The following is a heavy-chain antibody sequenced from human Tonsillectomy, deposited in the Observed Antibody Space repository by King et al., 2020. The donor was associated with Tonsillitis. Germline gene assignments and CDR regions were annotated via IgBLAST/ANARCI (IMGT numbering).Heavy chain of an antibody. CDR3: VKDVLTMIVVVTSSFDY. V-gene: IGHV3-64D*06. J-gene: IGHJ4*02. Sequence: EVQLVESGGGLIQPGGSLRLSCSASGFTFSNYAMHWVRQAPGKGLEYVSAISSNGGSTYYADSVKGRFTISRDNSKNTLYPQMSSLRAEDTAVYYCVKDVLTMIVVVTSSFDYWGQGTLVTVSS. D-gene: IGHD3-22*01. CDR1: GFTFSNYA. CDR2: ISSNGGST.